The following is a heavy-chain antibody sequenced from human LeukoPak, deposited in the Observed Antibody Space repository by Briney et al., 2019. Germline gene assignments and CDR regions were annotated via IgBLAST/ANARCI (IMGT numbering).Heavy chain of an antibody. CDR1: GFTITSYW. D-gene: IGHD1/OR15-1a*01. CDR2: IKGDGSDK. J-gene: IGHJ5*02. V-gene: IGHV3-7*05. Sequence: PGGSLRLSCAASGFTITSYWMGWVRQAPGKGLEWVAHIKGDGSDKEYVDSVKGRFTISRDNAKNSLYLQMNSLRAEDTAVYYCARWRTYIQGFFDPWGQGTLVTVSS. CDR3: ARWRTYIQGFFDP.